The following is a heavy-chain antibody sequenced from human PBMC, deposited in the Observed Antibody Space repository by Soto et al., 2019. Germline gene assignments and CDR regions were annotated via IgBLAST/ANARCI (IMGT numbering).Heavy chain of an antibody. CDR2: IYYSGST. Sequence: LSLTCTVSGGSISSGGYYWSWIRQHPGKGLEWIGYIYYSGSTYYNPSLKSRVTISVDTSKNQFSLKLSSVAAADTAVYYCAKFSYHDSSGYYFYWFDPWGQGALVTVSS. D-gene: IGHD3-22*01. V-gene: IGHV4-31*03. CDR3: AKFSYHDSSGYYFYWFDP. J-gene: IGHJ5*02. CDR1: GGSISSGGYY.